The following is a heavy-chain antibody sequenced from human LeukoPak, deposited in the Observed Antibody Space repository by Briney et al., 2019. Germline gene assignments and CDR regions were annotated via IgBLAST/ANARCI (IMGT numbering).Heavy chain of an antibody. J-gene: IGHJ3*02. D-gene: IGHD1-1*01. Sequence: PGGSLRLSCAASGFTFDDYAMHWVRQAPGKGLEWVSGISWNSGSIGYADSVKGRFTISRDNAKNSLYLQMNSLRAEDTAVYYCARSTSAFDIWGQGTMVTVSS. CDR1: GFTFDDYA. V-gene: IGHV3-9*01. CDR3: ARSTSAFDI. CDR2: ISWNSGSI.